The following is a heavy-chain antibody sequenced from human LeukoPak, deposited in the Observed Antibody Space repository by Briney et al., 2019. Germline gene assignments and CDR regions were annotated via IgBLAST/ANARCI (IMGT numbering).Heavy chain of an antibody. J-gene: IGHJ4*02. CDR3: ARGNPVELLGY. CDR2: ISYDGSNK. CDR1: GFTFSSYA. Sequence: SLRLSCAASGFTFSSYAMHWVRQAPGKGLEWVAVISYDGSNKYYADSVKGRFTISRDNSKNTLYLQMNSLRAEDTAVYYCARGNPVELLGYWGQGTLVTVSS. V-gene: IGHV3-30-3*01. D-gene: IGHD1-26*01.